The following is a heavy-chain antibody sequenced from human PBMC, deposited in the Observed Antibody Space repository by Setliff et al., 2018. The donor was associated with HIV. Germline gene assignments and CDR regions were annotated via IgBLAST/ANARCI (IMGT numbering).Heavy chain of an antibody. J-gene: IGHJ3*02. CDR1: GFPFSSYV. CDR3: ARDAPHYNFWSGYPTAHAFDI. Sequence: LRLSCAASGFPFSSYVMNWARQVPGKGLEWVSYISSSGSTIYYADSVKGRFTISRDNAKNSLYLQMNSLRAEDTAVYYCARDAPHYNFWSGYPTAHAFDIWGQGTMVTVSS. D-gene: IGHD3-3*01. CDR2: ISSSGSTI. V-gene: IGHV3-48*03.